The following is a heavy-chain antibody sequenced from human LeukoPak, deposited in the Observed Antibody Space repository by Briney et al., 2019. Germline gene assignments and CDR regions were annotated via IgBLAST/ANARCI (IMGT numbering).Heavy chain of an antibody. J-gene: IGHJ4*02. CDR2: ISNTGDTM. CDR1: GFTFNYFS. V-gene: IGHV3-48*01. D-gene: IGHD3-10*01. CDR3: ARGLSVGRGVNKLYYFDY. Sequence: GGSLRLSCAASGFTFNYFSMNWVRQAPGKGLEWLLYISNTGDTMYYADSVKGRFTIARDNAKDTVYLQMNGLRAEDTAMYYCARGLSVGRGVNKLYYFDYWGQGPLVTVSS.